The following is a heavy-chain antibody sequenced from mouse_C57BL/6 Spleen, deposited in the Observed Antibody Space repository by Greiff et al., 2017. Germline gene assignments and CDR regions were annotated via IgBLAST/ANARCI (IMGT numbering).Heavy chain of an antibody. CDR3: ARNGKVTAQATSYYFDY. J-gene: IGHJ2*01. V-gene: IGHV2-9-1*01. CDR2: IWTGGGT. Sequence: VKLVESGPGLVAPSQSLSITCTVSGFSLTSYAISWVRQPPGKGLEWLGVIWTGGGTNYNSALKSRLSISKDNSKSQVFLKMNSLQTDDTARYYCARNGKVTAQATSYYFDYWGQGTTLTVSS. CDR1: GFSLTSYA. D-gene: IGHD3-2*02.